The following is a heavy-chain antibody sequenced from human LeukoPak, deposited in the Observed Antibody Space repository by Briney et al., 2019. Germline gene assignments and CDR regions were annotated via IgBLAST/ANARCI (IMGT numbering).Heavy chain of an antibody. J-gene: IGHJ4*02. CDR2: MNPNSGNT. Sequence: ASVKVSCKASGYTFTSYDINWVRQATGQGLEWMGWMNPNSGNTGYAQKFRGRVTMTRNTSISTAYMELSSLRSEDTTVYYCARGGGYYDRSAKYFIRPPEYWGQGTLVTVSS. CDR3: ARGGGYYDRSAKYFIRPPEY. V-gene: IGHV1-8*01. D-gene: IGHD3-22*01. CDR1: GYTFTSYD.